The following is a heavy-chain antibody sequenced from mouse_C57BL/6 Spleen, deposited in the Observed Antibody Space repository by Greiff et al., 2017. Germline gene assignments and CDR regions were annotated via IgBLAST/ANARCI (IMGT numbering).Heavy chain of an antibody. J-gene: IGHJ2*01. Sequence: VQLQQSGPELVKPGASVKISCKASGYSFTGYYMNWVKQSPEKSLEWIGEINPSTGGTTYNQKFKAKATLTVDKSSSTAYMQLKSLTSEDSAVYYCARWDYYYGSSYYFAYWGQGTTLTVSA. CDR2: INPSTGGT. CDR3: ARWDYYYGSSYYFAY. D-gene: IGHD1-1*01. V-gene: IGHV1-42*01. CDR1: GYSFTGYY.